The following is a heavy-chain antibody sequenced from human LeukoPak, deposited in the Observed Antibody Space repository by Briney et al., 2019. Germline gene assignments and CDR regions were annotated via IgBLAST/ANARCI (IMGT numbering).Heavy chain of an antibody. CDR1: GYSISSGYY. V-gene: IGHV4-38-2*02. CDR2: IYHSGST. CDR3: ARSRLGYCSGGSCYSYYFDY. D-gene: IGHD2-15*01. J-gene: IGHJ4*02. Sequence: PSETLSLTCTVSGYSISSGYYWGWIRQPPGKGLEWIGSIYHSGSTYYNPSLKSRVTISVDTSENQFSLKLSSVTAADTAVYYCARSRLGYCSGGSCYSYYFDYWGQGTLVTVSS.